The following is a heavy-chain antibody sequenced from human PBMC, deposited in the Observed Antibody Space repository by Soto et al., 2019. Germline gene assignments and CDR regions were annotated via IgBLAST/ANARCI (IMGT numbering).Heavy chain of an antibody. Sequence: ASVKVSCKASGGTFSSYAISWVRQAPGQGLEWMGGIIPIFGTANYAQKFQGRVTITADKSTSTAYMELSSLRSEDTAVYYCARDQTTVTTPYFDYWGQGTLVTVSS. V-gene: IGHV1-69*06. J-gene: IGHJ4*02. CDR3: ARDQTTVTTPYFDY. CDR1: GGTFSSYA. CDR2: IIPIFGTA. D-gene: IGHD4-17*01.